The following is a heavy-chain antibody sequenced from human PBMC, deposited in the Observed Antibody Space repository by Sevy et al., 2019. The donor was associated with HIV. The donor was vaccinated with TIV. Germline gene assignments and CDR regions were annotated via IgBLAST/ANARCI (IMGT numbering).Heavy chain of an antibody. D-gene: IGHD3-10*01. V-gene: IGHV3-30*18. CDR2: ISYDGSNK. J-gene: IGHJ6*02. CDR1: GFTFSSYG. CDR3: AKDLYYGSGSSALDV. Sequence: GGSLRLSCAASGFTFSSYGMHWVRQAPGKGLEWVAVISYDGSNKYYADSVKGRFTISRDNSKNTLCLQMNSLRAEDTAVYYCAKDLYYGSGSSALDVWGQGTTVTVSS.